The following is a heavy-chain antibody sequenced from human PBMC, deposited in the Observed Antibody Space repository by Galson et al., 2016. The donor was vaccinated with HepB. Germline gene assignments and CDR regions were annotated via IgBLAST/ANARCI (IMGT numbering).Heavy chain of an antibody. CDR2: ITGDGGAT. V-gene: IGHV3-23*01. CDR1: EFTFVDYA. J-gene: IGHJ4*02. Sequence: SLRLSCAASEFTFVDYAMSWVRQAPGQSLEWVSAITGDGGATYYRASVEGRFTISRDNSKNTLYLQMNSLTDEEAAVYYCAKAYCCCGGCHRFDSWGQGTLVTVSP. CDR3: AKAYCCCGGCHRFDS. D-gene: IGHD2-15*01.